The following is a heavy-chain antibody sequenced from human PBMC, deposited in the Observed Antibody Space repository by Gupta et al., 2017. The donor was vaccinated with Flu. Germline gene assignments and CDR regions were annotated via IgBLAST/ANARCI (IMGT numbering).Heavy chain of an antibody. Sequence: FTGYYVHWVRQAPGQGLEWMGWINPNTGDTKYARNFQGRVTITRDTSISTGYMELSRLGSDDTAVYYCARVYGGSYSHLDYWGQGTLVTVSS. J-gene: IGHJ4*02. D-gene: IGHD1-26*01. CDR2: INPNTGDT. CDR3: ARVYGGSYSHLDY. CDR1: FTGYY. V-gene: IGHV1-2*02.